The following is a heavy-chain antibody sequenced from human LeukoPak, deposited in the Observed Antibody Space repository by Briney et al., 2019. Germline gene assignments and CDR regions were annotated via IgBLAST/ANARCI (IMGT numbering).Heavy chain of an antibody. CDR2: ISYDGRNK. V-gene: IGHV3-30*04. Sequence: GRSLSLSCAASGFTFSSYPIHWVRQAPGRGLDLVAVISYDGRNKYYADSVKGRFTIYRDNSNNTLFLEMNSLRPEDTALYYCARGATWYSSRWYINYWGQGTLVTVSS. J-gene: IGHJ4*02. CDR1: GFTFSSYP. CDR3: ARGATWYSSRWYINY. D-gene: IGHD6-13*01.